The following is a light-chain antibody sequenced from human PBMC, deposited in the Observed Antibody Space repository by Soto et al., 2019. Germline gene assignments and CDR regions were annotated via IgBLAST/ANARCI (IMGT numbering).Light chain of an antibody. CDR1: SSDVGGYTY. Sequence: QPVLTQPPSASGSPGKSVTISCTGTSSDVGGYTYVSWYQQYPGRAPKLMIYEVTKRPSGVPDRFSGSKSGNTASLTVSGLQAEDEADYYCSSYAASNNFYFVFGGGTKLTVL. CDR3: SSYAASNNFYFV. CDR2: EVT. J-gene: IGLJ3*02. V-gene: IGLV2-8*01.